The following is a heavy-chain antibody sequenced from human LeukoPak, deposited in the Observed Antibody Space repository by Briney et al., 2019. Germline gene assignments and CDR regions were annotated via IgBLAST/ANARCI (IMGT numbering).Heavy chain of an antibody. CDR3: ARGYGDWFDP. D-gene: IGHD4-17*01. J-gene: IGHJ5*02. V-gene: IGHV3-74*01. Sequence: GGSLRLSCAASGFTFDSYWMHWVRQAPGKGLVWVSRINSDESRTAYADSVKGRFSISRDNAKNTLYLQMNSLRAEDTAVYYCARGYGDWFDPWGQGTLVTVSS. CDR2: INSDESRT. CDR1: GFTFDSYW.